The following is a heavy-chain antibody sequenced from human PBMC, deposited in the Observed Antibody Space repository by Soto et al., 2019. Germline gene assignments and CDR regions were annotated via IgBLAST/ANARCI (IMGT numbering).Heavy chain of an antibody. CDR1: GFTFSSYA. J-gene: IGHJ4*02. D-gene: IGHD3-22*01. V-gene: IGHV3-30-3*01. CDR3: ASGPRLPGYYYDSSSYYL. Sequence: QVQLVESGGGVVQPGRSLRLSCAASGFTFSSYAMHWVRQAPGKGLEWVAVISYDGSNKYYADSVKGRFTISRDNSKNTLYLQMNSLRAEDTAVYYCASGPRLPGYYYDSSSYYLWGQGTLVTVSS. CDR2: ISYDGSNK.